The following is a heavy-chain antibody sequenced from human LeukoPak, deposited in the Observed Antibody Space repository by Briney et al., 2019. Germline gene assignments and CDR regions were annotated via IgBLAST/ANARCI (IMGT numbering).Heavy chain of an antibody. CDR3: ARAYPGGSHFDY. CDR2: IYYSGST. J-gene: IGHJ4*02. Sequence: SETLSLTCTVSGGSISSHYWSWIRQPPGKGPEWIGYIYYSGSTNYNPSLKSRVTISGDTSKNQFSLKLSSVTAADTAVYYCARAYPGGSHFDYWGQGTLVTVSS. CDR1: GGSISSHY. D-gene: IGHD3-10*01. V-gene: IGHV4-59*11.